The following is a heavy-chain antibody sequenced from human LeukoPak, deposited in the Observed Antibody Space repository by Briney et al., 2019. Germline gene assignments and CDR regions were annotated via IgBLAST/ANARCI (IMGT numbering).Heavy chain of an antibody. CDR3: ARDGMEDVRHSSNWLVRYNYYGMDV. D-gene: IGHD6-13*01. CDR1: GYTFSTYG. CDR2: ISGHNGNT. Sequence: ASVKVSCKATGYTFSTYGISWVRQAPGQGLEWIGWISGHNGNTKYVQELQDRITLTRDTSTTTVYMELTSLRSDDTAVYYCARDGMEDVRHSSNWLVRYNYYGMDVWGQGTTVTVSS. V-gene: IGHV1-18*01. J-gene: IGHJ6*02.